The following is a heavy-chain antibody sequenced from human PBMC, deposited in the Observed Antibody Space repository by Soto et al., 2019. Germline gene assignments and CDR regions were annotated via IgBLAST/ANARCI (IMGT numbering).Heavy chain of an antibody. J-gene: IGHJ4*02. CDR3: ARFGEGDSGYYPEFDY. CDR1: GFSFNLYE. V-gene: IGHV3-48*03. CDR2: ISNSGDTI. Sequence: PGGSLRLSCAASGFSFNLYEMNWVRQAPGKGLEWVSYISNSGDTISHADSVRGRFTISRDNAENSLYLQMNSLRAEDTAVYYCARFGEGDSGYYPEFDYWGPGTLVTVSS. D-gene: IGHD3-22*01.